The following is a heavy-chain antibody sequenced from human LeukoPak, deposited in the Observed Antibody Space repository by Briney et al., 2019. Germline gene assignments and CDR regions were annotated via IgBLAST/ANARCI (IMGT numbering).Heavy chain of an antibody. CDR1: GFTFSSYA. CDR2: SGSGGST. V-gene: IGHV3-23*01. J-gene: IGHJ6*03. CDR3: AKNGDRGAYCTGGTCYPYFYYYMDV. D-gene: IGHD2-15*01. Sequence: GGSLRLSCAASGFTFSSYAMTWVRQAPGKGLEWVSVSGSGGSTYYADSVKGRFTISRDNSKNTLYLQLNSLNADDTAIYYCAKNGDRGAYCTGGTCYPYFYYYMDVWGKGTTVTI.